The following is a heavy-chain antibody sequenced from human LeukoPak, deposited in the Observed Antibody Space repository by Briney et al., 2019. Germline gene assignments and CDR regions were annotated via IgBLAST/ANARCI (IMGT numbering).Heavy chain of an antibody. CDR2: ISSSSSYI. V-gene: IGHV3-21*01. Sequence: GGSLRLSCAASGFTFSSYSMNWVRQAPGKGLEWVSSISSSSSYIYYADSVKGRFTISRDNAKNSLYLQMNSLRAEDTAVYYCARDLGYDILTGYYDYYYYGMDVWGQGTTVTVSS. D-gene: IGHD3-9*01. CDR3: ARDLGYDILTGYYDYYYYGMDV. CDR1: GFTFSSYS. J-gene: IGHJ6*02.